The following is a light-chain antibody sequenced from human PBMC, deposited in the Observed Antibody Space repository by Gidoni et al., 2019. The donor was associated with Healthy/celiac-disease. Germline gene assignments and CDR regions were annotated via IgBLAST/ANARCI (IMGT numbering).Light chain of an antibody. CDR2: GAS. J-gene: IGKJ4*01. Sequence: EIVLMQSPGTLSLSPGERSTLSCRPSQRVSSNYLAWYQQKPGQAPRLLIYGASSRDTGIPERFSGSGSGTDFTLTISRLEPEDIAVYYCQQYGSSSLTFGGGTKVEIK. CDR3: QQYGSSSLT. CDR1: QRVSSNY. V-gene: IGKV3-20*01.